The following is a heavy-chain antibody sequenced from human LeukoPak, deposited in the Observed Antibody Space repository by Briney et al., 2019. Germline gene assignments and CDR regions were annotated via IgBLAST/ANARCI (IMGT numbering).Heavy chain of an antibody. CDR3: ARGYCSSATCQHFDY. D-gene: IGHD2-2*01. CDR1: GYTFTSYG. Sequence: ASVKVSCKASGYTFTSYGISWVRQAPGQGLEWMGWISVYSGNTNYAQKLQGRVTMTADTSTTTAYMELRSLRSDDTAVYYCARGYCSSATCQHFDYWGQGALVTVSS. CDR2: ISVYSGNT. V-gene: IGHV1-18*01. J-gene: IGHJ4*02.